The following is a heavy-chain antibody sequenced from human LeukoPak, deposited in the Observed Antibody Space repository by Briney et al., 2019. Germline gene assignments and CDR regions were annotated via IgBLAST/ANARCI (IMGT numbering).Heavy chain of an antibody. V-gene: IGHV3-21*01. J-gene: IGHJ4*02. D-gene: IGHD6-19*01. Sequence: GGSLRLSCAASGFTFSSYSMNWVRQAPGKGLEWVSSISSSSSYIYYADSVKGRFTISRDNAKNSLYLQMNSLRAEDTAVYYCARCRGWYEPTSIDYWGLGTLVTVSS. CDR1: GFTFSSYS. CDR2: ISSSSSYI. CDR3: ARCRGWYEPTSIDY.